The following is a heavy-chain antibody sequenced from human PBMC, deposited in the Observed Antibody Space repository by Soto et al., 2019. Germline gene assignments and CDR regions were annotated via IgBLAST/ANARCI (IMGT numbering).Heavy chain of an antibody. CDR3: AANSSPRGYSYGYYNWFDP. CDR2: ISGSGGST. J-gene: IGHJ5*02. D-gene: IGHD5-18*01. Sequence: PGGSLRLSCAASGFTFSSYAMSWVRQAPGKGLEWVSAISGSGGSTYYADSVKGRFTISRDNAKNTLYLQMNSLRAEDTAVYYCAANSSPRGYSYGYYNWFDPWGQGTLVTVSS. V-gene: IGHV3-23*01. CDR1: GFTFSSYA.